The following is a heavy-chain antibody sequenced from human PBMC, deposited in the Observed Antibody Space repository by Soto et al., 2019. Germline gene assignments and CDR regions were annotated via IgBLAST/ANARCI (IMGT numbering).Heavy chain of an antibody. CDR3: ARVYYSNLPYYFYYMDV. V-gene: IGHV3-21*01. J-gene: IGHJ6*02. CDR2: SSSSSTYI. CDR1: GFTVSSNY. Sequence: GGSLRLSCAASGFTVSSNYMNWVRQAPGKGLEWVSSSSSSSTYIYYADSVKGRFTISRDNAKNSLYLQMNSLRAEDTAVYFCARVYYSNLPYYFYYMDVWGQGTTVTVSS. D-gene: IGHD4-4*01.